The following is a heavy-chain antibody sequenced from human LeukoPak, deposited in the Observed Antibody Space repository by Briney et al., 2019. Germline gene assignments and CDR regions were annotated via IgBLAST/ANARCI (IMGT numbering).Heavy chain of an antibody. J-gene: IGHJ4*02. CDR2: LYNGVSGT. Sequence: PSETLSLTCTVSGDSISDPSHCWVWIRQPPGTGLEWIGSLYNGVSGTYYNPSLKSRITISPDTSKNQFSLSLSSVTDADTAIYYCVRIFGVLRRDYYFDYWGQGSLVTVSS. D-gene: IGHD3-3*01. CDR1: GDSISDPSHC. CDR3: VRIFGVLRRDYYFDY. V-gene: IGHV4-39*07.